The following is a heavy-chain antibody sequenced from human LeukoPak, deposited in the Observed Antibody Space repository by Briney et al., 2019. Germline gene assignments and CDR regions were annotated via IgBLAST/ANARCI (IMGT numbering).Heavy chain of an antibody. V-gene: IGHV1-69*05. J-gene: IGHJ5*02. CDR2: IIPIFCTA. Sequence: SVKVSCKASGGTFNSYAISWVRQAPGQGLEWMGRIIPIFCTANYAQKFQGRVTITTDESTSTAYMELSSLRSEDTAVYYCARRYLVTIFGVVDNWFDPWGQGTLVTVSS. CDR1: GGTFNSYA. D-gene: IGHD3-3*01. CDR3: ARRYLVTIFGVVDNWFDP.